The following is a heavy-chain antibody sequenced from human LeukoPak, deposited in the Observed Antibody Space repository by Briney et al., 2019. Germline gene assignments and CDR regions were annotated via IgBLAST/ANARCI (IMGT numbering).Heavy chain of an antibody. J-gene: IGHJ4*02. V-gene: IGHV3-21*01. Sequence: GGSLRLSCAASGFTFSDYSMNWVRQAPGKGLEWVSSISSSSSYIYYADSMKGRFTVSRDNARNSVYLQMNSLRVEDTAVYYCVRGRYNYGYIFDYWGQGTLVTVSS. D-gene: IGHD5-18*01. CDR1: GFTFSDYS. CDR3: VRGRYNYGYIFDY. CDR2: ISSSSSYI.